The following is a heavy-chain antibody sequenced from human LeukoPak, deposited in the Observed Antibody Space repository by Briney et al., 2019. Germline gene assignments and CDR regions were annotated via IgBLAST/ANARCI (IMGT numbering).Heavy chain of an antibody. D-gene: IGHD6-19*01. CDR3: ARDDRSLDYFDY. Sequence: GGSLSLSFAASGFTFSSHSMNWVRQAPGKGLEWVSSISSSSSYIYYADSVKGRFTISRDNAKNSLYLQMNSLRAEDTAVYYCARDDRSLDYFDYWGQGTLVTVSS. CDR1: GFTFSSHS. CDR2: ISSSSSYI. V-gene: IGHV3-21*01. J-gene: IGHJ4*02.